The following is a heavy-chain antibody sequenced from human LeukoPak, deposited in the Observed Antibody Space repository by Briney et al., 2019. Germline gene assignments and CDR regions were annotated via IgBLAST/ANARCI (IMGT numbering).Heavy chain of an antibody. CDR1: GFTVSSNY. Sequence: GGSLRLSCAASGFTVSSNYMSWVRQAPGKGLEWVSRIKGDGTYKNYAESVRGRFTISRDNAKNTLSLQMNSLRAEDTAVYFCVRDGDAYNFDWWGQGVLVTVSS. J-gene: IGHJ4*02. CDR3: VRDGDAYNFDW. V-gene: IGHV3-74*01. D-gene: IGHD5-24*01. CDR2: IKGDGTYK.